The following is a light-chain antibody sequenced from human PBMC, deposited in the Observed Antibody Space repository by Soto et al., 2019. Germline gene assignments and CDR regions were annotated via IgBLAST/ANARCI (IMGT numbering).Light chain of an antibody. Sequence: EIVMTQSPATLSVSPGERATLSCRASRSVSSNLAWYQQKPGQAPRLLIYGPSTMATGIPARLSGSGSGTEFTLNISSLQSEDFAIYYCQQYKNWPAITFGQGTRLAIK. V-gene: IGKV3D-15*01. CDR2: GPS. CDR1: RSVSSN. J-gene: IGKJ5*01. CDR3: QQYKNWPAIT.